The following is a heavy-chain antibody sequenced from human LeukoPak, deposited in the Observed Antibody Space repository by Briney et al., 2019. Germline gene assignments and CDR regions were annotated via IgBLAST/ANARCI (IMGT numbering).Heavy chain of an antibody. D-gene: IGHD3-3*01. J-gene: IGHJ3*02. CDR3: ARDRKPYYDFWSGSPDAFDI. Sequence: PSETLSLTCTVSGGSISSYYWSWIRQPPGKGLEWIGYIYYSGSTNYNPSLKSRVTISVDTSKNQFSLKLSSVTAADTAVYYCARDRKPYYDFWSGSPDAFDIWGQGTLVTVSS. CDR1: GGSISSYY. CDR2: IYYSGST. V-gene: IGHV4-59*01.